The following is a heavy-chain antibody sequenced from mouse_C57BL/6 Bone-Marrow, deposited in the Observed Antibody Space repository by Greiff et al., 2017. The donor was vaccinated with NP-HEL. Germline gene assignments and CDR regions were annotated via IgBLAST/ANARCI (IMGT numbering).Heavy chain of an antibody. Sequence: EVQLVESGGGLVQPKGSLKLSCAASGFSFNTYAMNWVRQAPGKGLEWVARIRSKSNNYATYYADSVKDRFTISRDDSESMLYLQMNNLKTEDTAMYYCVRRRHYGRRALYYYAMDYWGQGTSVTVSS. CDR1: GFSFNTYA. J-gene: IGHJ4*01. V-gene: IGHV10-1*01. CDR3: VRRRHYGRRALYYYAMDY. D-gene: IGHD1-1*01. CDR2: IRSKSNNYAT.